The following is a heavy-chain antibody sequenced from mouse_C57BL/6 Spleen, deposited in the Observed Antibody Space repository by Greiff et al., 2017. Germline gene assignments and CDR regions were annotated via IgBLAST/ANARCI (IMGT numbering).Heavy chain of an antibody. Sequence: VQLQESGAELARPGASVKMSCKASGYTFTSYTMHWVKQRPGQGLEWIGYINPSSGYTKYNQKFKDKATLTADKSSSTAYMQLSSLPSEDSVVYYCARYDNDLYAMDYWGQGTSVTVSS. V-gene: IGHV1-4*01. J-gene: IGHJ4*01. CDR2: INPSSGYT. CDR1: GYTFTSYT. CDR3: ARYDNDLYAMDY. D-gene: IGHD2-12*01.